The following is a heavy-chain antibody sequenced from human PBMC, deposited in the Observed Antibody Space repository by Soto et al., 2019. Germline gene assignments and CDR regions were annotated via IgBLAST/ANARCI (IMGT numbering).Heavy chain of an antibody. CDR3: AKGDDYGDYVPFYLYGGVDAFDY. Sequence: GGSLRLSCAASGFTFSSYGMHWVRQAPGKGLEWVAVISYDGSNKYYADSVKGRFTISRDNSKNTLFLQMNSLRAEDTVVYYCAKGDDYGDYVPFYLYGGVDAFDYWGQGTRVTVSA. J-gene: IGHJ4*02. CDR1: GFTFSSYG. V-gene: IGHV3-30*18. CDR2: ISYDGSNK. D-gene: IGHD4-17*01.